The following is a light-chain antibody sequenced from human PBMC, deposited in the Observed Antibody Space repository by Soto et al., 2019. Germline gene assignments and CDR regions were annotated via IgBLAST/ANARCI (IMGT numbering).Light chain of an antibody. Sequence: QSVLTQPGSVSGSPGQSITISCTGTSTDIGRYNYVSWYQQYPGKAPKVLIYEVSNRPSGVSSRFSGSKSGNTASLTISGLQADDGADYYCSSYTTSTLVFGTGTKSPS. J-gene: IGLJ1*01. CDR1: STDIGRYNY. CDR2: EVS. CDR3: SSYTTSTLV. V-gene: IGLV2-14*01.